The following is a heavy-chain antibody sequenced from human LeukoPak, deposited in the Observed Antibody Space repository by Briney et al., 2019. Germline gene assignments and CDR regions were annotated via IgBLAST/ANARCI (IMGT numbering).Heavy chain of an antibody. D-gene: IGHD5-12*01. Sequence: PSQRLSLTCTVSGGSISSGSYYWSWIRQPAGKGLEWIGRIYTSGSTNYNPSLKSRVTISVDTSKNQFSLKLSSVTAADTAVYYCARGATTGGSSFWFDPWGQGTLVTVSS. J-gene: IGHJ5*02. CDR1: GGSISSGSYY. CDR2: IYTSGST. V-gene: IGHV4-61*02. CDR3: ARGATTGGSSFWFDP.